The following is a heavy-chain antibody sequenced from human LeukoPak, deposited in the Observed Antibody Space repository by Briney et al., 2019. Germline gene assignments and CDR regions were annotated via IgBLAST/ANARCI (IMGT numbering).Heavy chain of an antibody. J-gene: IGHJ4*02. D-gene: IGHD2-8*02. V-gene: IGHV4-4*02. CDR1: GGSISSYNW. CDR2: IFHSGST. CDR3: GRRRLVYCTGSSCFGDY. Sequence: SETLSLTCAVSGGSISSYNWWTWVRQSPGKGLEWIGEIFHSGSTSYSPSLESRVTMSIDKSKNQFSLTLTSVTAADTAVYYCGRRRLVYCTGSSCFGDYWGQGTLVTVSS.